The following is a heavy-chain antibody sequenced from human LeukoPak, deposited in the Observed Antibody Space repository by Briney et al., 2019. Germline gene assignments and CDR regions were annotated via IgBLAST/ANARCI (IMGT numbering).Heavy chain of an antibody. J-gene: IGHJ4*02. CDR2: ISSSSSYI. Sequence: KSGGSLRLSCAASGFTFSSYSMNWVRQAPGKGLEWVSSISSSSSYIYYADSVKGRFTISRDNAKISLYLQMNSLRAEDTAVYYCARGDYSYGSYYFDYWGQGTLVTVSS. CDR3: ARGDYSYGSYYFDY. CDR1: GFTFSSYS. D-gene: IGHD5-18*01. V-gene: IGHV3-21*01.